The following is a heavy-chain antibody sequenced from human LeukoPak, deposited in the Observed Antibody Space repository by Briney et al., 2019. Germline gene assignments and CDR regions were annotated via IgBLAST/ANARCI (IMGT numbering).Heavy chain of an antibody. D-gene: IGHD2-2*01. CDR1: GFTFSGYA. CDR3: AREYCSGTSCPKPYYYYYYMDV. Sequence: PGGSLRLSCAASGFTFSGYAMSWVRQAPGKGLEWVSTVSSSGAGTYYADSVKGRFTISRDNSKYTLYLQMNSLRAEDTAVYYCAREYCSGTSCPKPYYYYYYMDVWGKGTTVTASS. CDR2: VSSSGAGT. J-gene: IGHJ6*03. V-gene: IGHV3-23*01.